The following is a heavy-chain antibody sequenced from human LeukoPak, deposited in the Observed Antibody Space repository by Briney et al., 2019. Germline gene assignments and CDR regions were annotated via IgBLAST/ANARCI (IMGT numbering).Heavy chain of an antibody. D-gene: IGHD6-13*01. CDR2: IYTSGST. V-gene: IGHV4-4*07. CDR1: GGSISSYY. CDR3: ARDQYSSSWYWLVAFDI. Sequence: SETLSLICTVSGGSISSYYWSWIRQPAGKGLEWIGRIYTSGSTNYNPSLKSRVTMSVDTSKNQFSLKLSSVTAADTAVYYCARDQYSSSWYWLVAFDIWGQGTMVTVSS. J-gene: IGHJ3*02.